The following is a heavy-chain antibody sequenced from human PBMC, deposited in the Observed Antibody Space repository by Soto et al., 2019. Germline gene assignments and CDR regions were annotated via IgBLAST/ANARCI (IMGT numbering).Heavy chain of an antibody. CDR3: ARLGGYYQALDT. J-gene: IGHJ5*02. D-gene: IGHD3-22*01. CDR2: IYYTGTT. Sequence: SETMSLTSTVSGGSLSSYYGSWLRQPPGKGLEWIGYIYYTGTTRYNPSLKSRVTTSVDTSKNQFSLKLSSVTAADTAVYYCARLGGYYQALDTWGQGTLVTVSS. CDR1: GGSLSSYY. V-gene: IGHV4-59*08.